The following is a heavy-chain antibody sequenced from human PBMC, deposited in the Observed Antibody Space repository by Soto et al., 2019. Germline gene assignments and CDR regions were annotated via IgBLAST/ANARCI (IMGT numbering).Heavy chain of an antibody. V-gene: IGHV3-74*01. D-gene: IGHD6-13*01. CDR1: GFTFNSFW. CDR2: VNSDGHDT. J-gene: IGHJ4*02. CDR3: TRGIENYSYFDY. Sequence: EVQLVESGGGLVQPGGSLTLSCAASGFTFNSFWMHWVRQTPGQGLVWVSRVNSDGHDTVYADSVKGRFILSRDNAKNTVFLQMSSLGAEGKAVYYWTRGIENYSYFDYWGQGIVVTVSS.